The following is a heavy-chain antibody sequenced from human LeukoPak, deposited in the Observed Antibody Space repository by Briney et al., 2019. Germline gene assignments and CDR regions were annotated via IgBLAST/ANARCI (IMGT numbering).Heavy chain of an antibody. CDR2: IKSKTDGGTT. D-gene: IGHD3-3*01. CDR1: GFTFSNAW. J-gene: IGHJ4*02. CDR3: TTDRHDFWGGSYYFDY. V-gene: IGHV3-15*01. Sequence: GGSLRLSCAASGFTFSNAWMSWVRQPPGKGLEWVGRIKSKTDGGTTDYAAPVKGRFTISRDDSKNTLYLQMNSLKTEDTAVYYCTTDRHDFWGGSYYFDYWGQGTLVTVSS.